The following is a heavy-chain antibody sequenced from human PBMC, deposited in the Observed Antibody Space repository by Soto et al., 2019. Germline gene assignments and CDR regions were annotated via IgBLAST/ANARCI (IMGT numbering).Heavy chain of an antibody. CDR3: ARDLPEKYCSGGSCYYYYYGMDV. V-gene: IGHV3-74*01. CDR2: INSDGSST. CDR1: GFTFSSYG. J-gene: IGHJ6*04. Sequence: GGSLRLSCAASGFTFSSYGRHWVRQSPGKGLVWVSRINSDGSSTSYADSVKGRVTMSRDNAKNTLYLQMNSLRAEDTAVYYCARDLPEKYCSGGSCYYYYYGMDVWGKRTTVTVSS. D-gene: IGHD2-15*01.